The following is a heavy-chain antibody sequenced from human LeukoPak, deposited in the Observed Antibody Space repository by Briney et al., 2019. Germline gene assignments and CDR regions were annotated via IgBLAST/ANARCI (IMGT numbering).Heavy chain of an antibody. V-gene: IGHV3-9*01. CDR3: PKDLVLSGYYLTFDY. CDR1: GFTFDDYA. D-gene: IGHD5-12*01. CDR2: ISWNSGRI. Sequence: PGRSLRLSCAASGFTFDDYAMHWVRQAPGKGLEWVSGISWNSGRIGSAHSVKGRFTISRDNAKNSLYLQMNSPRADDTALYYCPKDLVLSGYYLTFDYWGQGTLVTVSS. J-gene: IGHJ4*02.